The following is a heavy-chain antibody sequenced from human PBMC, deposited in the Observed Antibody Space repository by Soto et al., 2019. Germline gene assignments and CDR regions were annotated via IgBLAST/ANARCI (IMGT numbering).Heavy chain of an antibody. V-gene: IGHV4-39*01. Sequence: SETLSLTCTVSGGSISSSSYYWGWIRQPPGKGLEWIGSIYYSGSTYYNPSLKSRVTISVDTSKNQFSLKLSSVTAADTAVYYCAVGGVVAAYDAFDIWGQGTMVTVSS. CDR2: IYYSGST. CDR3: AVGGVVAAYDAFDI. D-gene: IGHD2-15*01. CDR1: GGSISSSSYY. J-gene: IGHJ3*02.